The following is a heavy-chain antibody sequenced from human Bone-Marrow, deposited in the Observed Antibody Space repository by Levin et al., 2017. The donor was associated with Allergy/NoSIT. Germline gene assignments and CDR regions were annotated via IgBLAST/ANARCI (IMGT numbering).Heavy chain of an antibody. D-gene: IGHD6-19*01. CDR2: ISWNSGSI. J-gene: IGHJ6*02. CDR1: GFTFDDYA. Sequence: GGSLRLSCAASGFTFDDYAMHWVRQAPGKGLEWVSGISWNSGSIGYADSVKGRFTISRDNAKNSLYLQMNSLRAEDTALYYCAKDIGAAVAGHYYYYYYGMDVWGQGTTVTVSS. V-gene: IGHV3-9*01. CDR3: AKDIGAAVAGHYYYYYYGMDV.